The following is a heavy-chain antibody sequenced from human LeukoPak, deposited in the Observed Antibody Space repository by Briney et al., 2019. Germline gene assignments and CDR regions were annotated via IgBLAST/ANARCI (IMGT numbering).Heavy chain of an antibody. CDR2: ISGSGGST. Sequence: PGGSLRLSCAASGFTFSSYAMSWVRQVPGKGLEWVSAISGSGGSTYYADSVKGRFTISRDNSKNTLYLQMNSLRAEDTAVYYCAKDLPPETYYYYGMDVWGQGTTVTVSS. CDR3: AKDLPPETYYYYGMDV. CDR1: GFTFSSYA. J-gene: IGHJ6*02. V-gene: IGHV3-23*01.